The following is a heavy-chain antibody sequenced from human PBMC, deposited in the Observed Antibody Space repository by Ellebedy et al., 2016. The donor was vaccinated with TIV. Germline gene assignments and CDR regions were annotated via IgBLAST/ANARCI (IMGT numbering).Heavy chain of an antibody. V-gene: IGHV4-61*01. CDR1: GGSVSSGSYY. J-gene: IGHJ5*02. D-gene: IGHD2-2*01. CDR2: IYYSGST. CDR3: ARGYCSSTSCLTFNP. Sequence: SETLSLXXTVSGGSVSSGSYYWSWIRQPPGKGLEWIGYIYYSGSTNYNPSLKSRVTISVDTSKNQFSLKLSSVTAADTAVYYCARGYCSSTSCLTFNPWGQGTLVTVSS.